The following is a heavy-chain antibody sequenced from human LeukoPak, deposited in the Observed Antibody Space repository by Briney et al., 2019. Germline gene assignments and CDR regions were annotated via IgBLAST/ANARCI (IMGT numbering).Heavy chain of an antibody. V-gene: IGHV4-30-2*01. CDR3: ARGGLTPGWFDP. D-gene: IGHD1-14*01. Sequence: SETLSLTCAVSGGSISSGGYSWSWIRQPPGKGLEWIGYIYHSGSTYYTPSLKSRVTISVDRSKNQFSLKLSSVTAADTAVYYCARGGLTPGWFDPWGQGTLVTVSS. CDR1: GGSISSGGYS. J-gene: IGHJ5*02. CDR2: IYHSGST.